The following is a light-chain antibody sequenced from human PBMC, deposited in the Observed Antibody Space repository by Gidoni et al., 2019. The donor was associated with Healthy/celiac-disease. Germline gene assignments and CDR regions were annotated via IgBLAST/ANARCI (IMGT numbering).Light chain of an antibody. V-gene: IGKV3-20*01. CDR2: GAS. CDR1: QSVSSSC. CDR3: QQYGSSSYS. Sequence: IVLTQSPGTLSLSPGERATLSCRASQSVSSSCLAWYQQKPGQAPRLLIYGASSRATGIPDRFSGSGSGTDFTLTISRLEPEDFAVYYCQQYGSSSYSFGQGTKLEIK. J-gene: IGKJ2*03.